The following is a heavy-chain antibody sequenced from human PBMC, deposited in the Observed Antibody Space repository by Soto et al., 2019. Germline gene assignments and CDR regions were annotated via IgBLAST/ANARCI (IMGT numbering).Heavy chain of an antibody. CDR3: VKDFSDYGDFCYFDL. CDR1: GFTFSSYA. Sequence: GGSLGLSCSASGFTFSSYAMHWVRQAPGKGLEYVSAISSNGGSTYYADSVKGRFTISRDNSKNTLYLQMSSLRAEDTAVYYCVKDFSDYGDFCYFDLWGRGTLVTVSS. D-gene: IGHD4-17*01. CDR2: ISSNGGST. V-gene: IGHV3-64D*06. J-gene: IGHJ2*01.